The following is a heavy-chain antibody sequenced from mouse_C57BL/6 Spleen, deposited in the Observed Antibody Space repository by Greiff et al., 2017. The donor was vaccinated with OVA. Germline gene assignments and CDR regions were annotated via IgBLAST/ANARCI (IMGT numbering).Heavy chain of an antibody. CDR3: ARVRLYAMDY. D-gene: IGHD2-14*01. Sequence: QVQLQQPGAELVKPGASVKLSCKASGYTFTSYWMQWVKQRPGQGLEWIGEIDPSDSYTNYNQKFKGKATLTVDTSSSTAYMQLSSLTSEDSAVYYCARVRLYAMDYWGQGTSVTVSS. V-gene: IGHV1-50*01. CDR2: IDPSDSYT. J-gene: IGHJ4*01. CDR1: GYTFTSYW.